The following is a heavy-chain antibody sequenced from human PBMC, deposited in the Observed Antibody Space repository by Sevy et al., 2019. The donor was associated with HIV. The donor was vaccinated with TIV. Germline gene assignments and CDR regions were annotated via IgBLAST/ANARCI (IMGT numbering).Heavy chain of an antibody. CDR1: GFTFSNYG. D-gene: IGHD3-3*01. V-gene: IGHV3-30*18. Sequence: GGSLRLSCEASGFTFSNYGMHWVCQAPGKGLEWVALISYDASNKYYGDSINGRFTISRDNSKNTLYLQMNSLRGEDTAVYYCANDPVFGLLIHKGQDSFHIWGQGTMVTVSS. J-gene: IGHJ3*02. CDR3: ANDPVFGLLIHKGQDSFHI. CDR2: ISYDASNK.